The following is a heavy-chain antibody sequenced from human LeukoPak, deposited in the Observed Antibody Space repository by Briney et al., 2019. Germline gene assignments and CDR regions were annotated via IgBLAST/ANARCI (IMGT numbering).Heavy chain of an antibody. J-gene: IGHJ4*02. D-gene: IGHD3-3*01. Sequence: GSLRLSCAASGFTFSSYAMSWIRQPPGKGLEWIGEINHSGSTNYNPSLKSRVTISVDTSKNQFSLKLSSVTVADTAVYYCARERSARYYDFWSGPDYWGQGTLVTVSS. CDR2: INHSGST. V-gene: IGHV4-34*01. CDR3: ARERSARYYDFWSGPDY. CDR1: GFTFSSYA.